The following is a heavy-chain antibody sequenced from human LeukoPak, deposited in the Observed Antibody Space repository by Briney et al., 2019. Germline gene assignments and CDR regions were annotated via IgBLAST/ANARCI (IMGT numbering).Heavy chain of an antibody. J-gene: IGHJ4*02. V-gene: IGHV1-3*01. D-gene: IGHD3-22*01. CDR1: GYTFTSYS. CDR2: INAGDGYT. Sequence: ASVKVSCKASGYTFTSYSMHWVRQAPGQTLEWMGWINAGDGYTKYSQKFQGRITFTRDSSASTASMELSSLGSEDTAVYYCARADLIRTSLGDYWGQGTLVTVSS. CDR3: ARADLIRTSLGDY.